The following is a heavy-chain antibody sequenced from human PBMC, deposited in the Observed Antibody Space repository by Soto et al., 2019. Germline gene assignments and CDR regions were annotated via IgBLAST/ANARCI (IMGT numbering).Heavy chain of an antibody. J-gene: IGHJ6*02. V-gene: IGHV4-59*01. D-gene: IGHD4-17*01. CDR3: ARDRTYYGDYGEDSYYGMDV. Sequence: PSETLSLTCTVSGGSISSYYWSWIRQPPGKGLEWIGYIYYSGSTNYNPSLKSRVTISVDTSKNQFSLKLSPVTAADTAVYYCARDRTYYGDYGEDSYYGMDVWGQGTTVTVS. CDR1: GGSISSYY. CDR2: IYYSGST.